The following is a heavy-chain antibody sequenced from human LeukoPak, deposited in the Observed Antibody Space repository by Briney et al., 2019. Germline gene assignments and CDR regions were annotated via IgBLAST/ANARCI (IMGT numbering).Heavy chain of an antibody. CDR3: ARVSSLWSSDS. D-gene: IGHD3-10*01. CDR2: ISPDGGST. V-gene: IGHV3-74*01. J-gene: IGHJ4*02. CDR1: GFTFRSYW. Sequence: GGSLRLSCAASGFTFRSYWMHWVRQTPGKGLVWVSRISPDGGSTAYADSVKGRFTISRDNARNTLYLQLSSLGAEDTALYYCARVSSLWSSDSWGQGTLVTVSS.